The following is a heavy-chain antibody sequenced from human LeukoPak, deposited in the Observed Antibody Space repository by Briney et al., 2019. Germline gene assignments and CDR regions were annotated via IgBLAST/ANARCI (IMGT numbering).Heavy chain of an antibody. J-gene: IGHJ4*02. CDR1: GFTFSSYA. CDR3: AKLLGYCGGGSCSGTLDY. V-gene: IGHV3-23*01. Sequence: GGSLRLSCAGSGFTFSSYAMSWVRQAPGKGLEWVSAICGSGDSTYYADSVKGRFTISRDNSKNTLYLQMYSLRAEDTGVYYCAKLLGYCGGGSCSGTLDYWGRGTLVTVSS. D-gene: IGHD2-15*01. CDR2: ICGSGDST.